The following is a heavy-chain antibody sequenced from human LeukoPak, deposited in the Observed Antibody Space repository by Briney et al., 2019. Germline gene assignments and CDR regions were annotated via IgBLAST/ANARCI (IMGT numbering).Heavy chain of an antibody. V-gene: IGHV3-30*04. CDR2: ISYDGSNK. D-gene: IGHD3-10*01. CDR1: GFTFSSYA. Sequence: GGSLRLSCAASGFTFSSYAMHWVRQAPGKGLEWVAVISYDGSNKYYADSVKGRFTISRDNSKNTLYLQMNSLRAEDTAVYYCARGGYMVRGVIIYWGQGTLVTVSS. CDR3: ARGGYMVRGVIIY. J-gene: IGHJ4*02.